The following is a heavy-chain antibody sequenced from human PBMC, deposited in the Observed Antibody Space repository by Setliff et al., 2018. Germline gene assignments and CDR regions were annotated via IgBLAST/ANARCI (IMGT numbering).Heavy chain of an antibody. CDR3: ARPLSSSWYVGLDS. V-gene: IGHV3-7*01. Sequence: PSETLSLTCTVSGGSISSHYWSWIRQPPGKGLEWVANIKQDGSEKYYVDSVKGRFTISRDNAKNSLYLQMNSLRAEDTAVYYCARPLSSSWYVGLDSWGQGTLVTVSS. CDR2: IKQDGSEK. J-gene: IGHJ4*02. D-gene: IGHD6-13*01. CDR1: GGSISSHY.